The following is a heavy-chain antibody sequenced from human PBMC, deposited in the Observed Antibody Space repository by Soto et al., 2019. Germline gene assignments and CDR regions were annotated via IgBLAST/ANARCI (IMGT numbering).Heavy chain of an antibody. D-gene: IGHD3-16*01. CDR3: ARKGCPDDSCSPKFDS. CDR2: ILHTGST. V-gene: IGHV4-39*07. Sequence: SETLSLTCTVSGGSISSSSYYWGWIRQPPGQGLEWIGTILHTGSTNYNPSLRSRVTISLDKSKSQFSLNLSSVTAADTAVYYCARKGCPDDSCSPKFDSWGQGALVTVSS. J-gene: IGHJ4*02. CDR1: GGSISSSSYY.